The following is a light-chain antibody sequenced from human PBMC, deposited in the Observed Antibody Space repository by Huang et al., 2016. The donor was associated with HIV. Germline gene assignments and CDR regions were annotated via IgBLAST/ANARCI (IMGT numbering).Light chain of an antibody. CDR1: QNIGTH. J-gene: IGKJ4*01. Sequence: VILTQSPATLSVSPGEGATLSCRASQNIGTHLAWYQQRPGQAPILLMVGASTRATGVPARFNGRGSGTEFNLNISGLQSEEFATYYCQHYNNWPPLSFGGGTEVDI. CDR2: GAS. CDR3: QHYNNWPPLS. V-gene: IGKV3-15*01.